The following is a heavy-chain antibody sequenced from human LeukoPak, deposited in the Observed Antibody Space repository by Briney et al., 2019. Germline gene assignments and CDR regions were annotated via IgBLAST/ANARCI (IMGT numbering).Heavy chain of an antibody. V-gene: IGHV4-59*01. CDR1: GGSISGYY. J-gene: IGHJ4*02. CDR3: SRANYFDY. CDR2: IYYRGSA. Sequence: SETLSLTCSVSGGSISGYYWSWFRQPPGKGLEWIGSIYYRGSANYVPSLKSRVTISIDMSKNQFSLKLRSVTAADSALYFCSRANYFDYWGQGILVIVSS.